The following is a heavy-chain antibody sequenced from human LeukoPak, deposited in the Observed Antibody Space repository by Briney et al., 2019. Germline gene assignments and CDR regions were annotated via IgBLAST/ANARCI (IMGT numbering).Heavy chain of an antibody. Sequence: PGGSLRLSCAASGSILSMYWMSWARQAPGKGLEWVASIKEGRTETYYVDSVKGRFTISRDSAKNSLYLQTNSLRGEDTAVYYCARDSDRRSDCWGQGTLVTVSS. CDR2: IKEGRTET. V-gene: IGHV3-7*05. CDR3: ARDSDRRSDC. D-gene: IGHD3-22*01. CDR1: GSILSMYW. J-gene: IGHJ4*02.